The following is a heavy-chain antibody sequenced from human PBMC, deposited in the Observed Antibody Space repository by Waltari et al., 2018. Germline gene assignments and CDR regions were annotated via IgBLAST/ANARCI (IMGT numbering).Heavy chain of an antibody. Sequence: EVQLVQSGAEVKKPGATVQISCKASGYPFPDSYMPWVQQAPGKGLEWMGRVDPEDGETIYAEKFQGRVTITADTSTDTAYMELSSLRSEDTAVYYCATVGDGSSSSVIDWGQGTLVTVSS. CDR3: ATVGDGSSSSVID. D-gene: IGHD6-6*01. V-gene: IGHV1-69-2*01. CDR2: VDPEDGET. CDR1: GYPFPDSY. J-gene: IGHJ4*02.